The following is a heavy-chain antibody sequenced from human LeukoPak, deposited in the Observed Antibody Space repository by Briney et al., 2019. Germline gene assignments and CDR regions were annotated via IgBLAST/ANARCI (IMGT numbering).Heavy chain of an antibody. V-gene: IGHV1-18*04. CDR3: ARPGTSYGDHGWYFDL. Sequence: GASVKVSCKASGYSFSGYAISWVRQAPGQGLEWMGRISAYSGDTKYAQNFQGRLTMTTDTSTSTAYMELRSLRSDDTAVYFCARPGTSYGDHGWYFDLWGRGTLVTVSS. CDR1: GYSFSGYA. CDR2: ISAYSGDT. J-gene: IGHJ2*01. D-gene: IGHD4-17*01.